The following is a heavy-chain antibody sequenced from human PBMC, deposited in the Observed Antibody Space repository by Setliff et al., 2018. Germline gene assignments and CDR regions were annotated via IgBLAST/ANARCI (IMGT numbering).Heavy chain of an antibody. J-gene: IGHJ4*02. D-gene: IGHD2-15*01. Sequence: GESLKISCRGSGYTFSDYWIGWVRQMPGKGLEWMGIVFSGDSDTRYSPSFQGQVTMSADKSINTAYLQWSSLQASDTATYYCARVVGADGMGIDYWGQGTLVTSPQ. CDR3: ARVVGADGMGIDY. CDR1: GYTFSDYW. V-gene: IGHV5-51*01. CDR2: VFSGDSDT.